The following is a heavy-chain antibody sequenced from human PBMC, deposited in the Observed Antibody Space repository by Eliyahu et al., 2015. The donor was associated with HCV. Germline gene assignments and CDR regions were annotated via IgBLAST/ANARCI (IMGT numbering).Heavy chain of an antibody. V-gene: IGHV3-21*01. CDR2: IXSSSSYI. CDR3: ARDPEAWVPAAIRGFDP. Sequence: EVQLVESGGGLVKPGGSLRLSCAAXGFTFSSYXMNWVRQAPGKGLEWVXSIXSSSSYIYYADSVKGRFTISRDNAKNSLYLQMNSLRAEDTAVYYCARDPEAWVPAAIRGFDPWGQGTLVTVSS. D-gene: IGHD2-2*01. CDR1: GFTFSSYX. J-gene: IGHJ5*02.